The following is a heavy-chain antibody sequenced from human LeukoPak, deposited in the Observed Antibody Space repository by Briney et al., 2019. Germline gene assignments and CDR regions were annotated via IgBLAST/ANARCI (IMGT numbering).Heavy chain of an antibody. V-gene: IGHV1-24*01. CDR1: GYTLTELF. Sequence: ASVNVSCKVSGYTLTELFMHWVGQAPGKGLEWMGGFDPEDGETIYEHKFQDRLTMTEDKSTDTAYMELRSLRSEDTAVDYCATSPHVLLWFGESLYWGQGTLVTVSS. J-gene: IGHJ4*02. CDR3: ATSPHVLLWFGESLY. CDR2: FDPEDGET. D-gene: IGHD3-10*01.